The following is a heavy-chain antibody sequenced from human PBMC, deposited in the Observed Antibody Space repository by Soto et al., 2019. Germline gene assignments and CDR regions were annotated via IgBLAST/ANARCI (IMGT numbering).Heavy chain of an antibody. Sequence: GGSLRLSCAASGFTFSSYGMHWVRQAPGKGLEWVAVIWYDGSNKYYADSVKGRFTISRDNSKNTLYLKMNSLRAEDTAVYYCARASPDDFADYYYYYMDVWGKGTTVTVSS. J-gene: IGHJ6*03. CDR2: IWYDGSNK. CDR1: GFTFSSYG. D-gene: IGHD2-21*02. CDR3: ARASPDDFADYYYYYMDV. V-gene: IGHV3-33*01.